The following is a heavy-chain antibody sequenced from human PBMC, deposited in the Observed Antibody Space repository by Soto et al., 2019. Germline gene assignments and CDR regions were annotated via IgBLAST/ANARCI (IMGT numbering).Heavy chain of an antibody. CDR3: TRAGYYYDSRGYYLSSHYFDY. J-gene: IGHJ4*02. CDR1: GFTFGDYA. V-gene: IGHV3-49*04. CDR2: IRSKAYGGTT. Sequence: GGSLRLSCTASGFTFGDYAMSWVRQAPGKGLEWVGFIRSKAYGGTTEYAASVKGRFTISRDDSKSIAYLQMNSLKTEDTAVYYCTRAGYYYDSRGYYLSSHYFDYWGQGTLVTVSS. D-gene: IGHD3-22*01.